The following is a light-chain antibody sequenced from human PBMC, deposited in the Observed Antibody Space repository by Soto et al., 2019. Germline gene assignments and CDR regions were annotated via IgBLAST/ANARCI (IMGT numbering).Light chain of an antibody. CDR3: LQDYSYAQT. CDR2: AAS. V-gene: IGKV1-17*01. CDR1: QGMRND. Sequence: DIEMTQSPASLSASVGDRVTITCRASQGMRNDLGWYQQKPGKAPTRLIYAASSLQSVVPSTFSGSGSGTDFAIKVSVLQPEPFATYYCLQDYSYAQTFCQGTK. J-gene: IGKJ1*01.